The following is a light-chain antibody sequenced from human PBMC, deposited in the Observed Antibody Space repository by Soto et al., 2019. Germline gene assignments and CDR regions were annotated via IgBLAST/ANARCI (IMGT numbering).Light chain of an antibody. CDR1: QSVSSY. CDR2: EAS. Sequence: EIVLTQSPATLSLSPGERATLSCRASQSVSSYLAWYQQKPGQAPRLLIYEASNRATDIPARFTGSGSGTDFTLTISRLESEDFAVYYCQQRYHWPHFNFGQGTRLDI. V-gene: IGKV3-11*01. J-gene: IGKJ5*01. CDR3: QQRYHWPHFN.